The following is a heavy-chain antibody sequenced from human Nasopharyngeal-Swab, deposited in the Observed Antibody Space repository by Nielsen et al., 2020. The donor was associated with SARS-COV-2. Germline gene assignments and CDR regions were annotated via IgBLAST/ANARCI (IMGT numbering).Heavy chain of an antibody. D-gene: IGHD1-1*01. V-gene: IGHV3-53*04. Sequence: GGSLRLSCAASGFTFSDYTMNWVRQAPGQGLEWVSFISSDDSPQYADSVKGRFTISRHTSENTMYLQMNSLRAEDTAIYYCARVGYLYLYGAFDIWGQGTLVTVSS. CDR3: ARVGYLYLYGAFDI. J-gene: IGHJ3*02. CDR1: GFTFSDYT. CDR2: ISSDDSP.